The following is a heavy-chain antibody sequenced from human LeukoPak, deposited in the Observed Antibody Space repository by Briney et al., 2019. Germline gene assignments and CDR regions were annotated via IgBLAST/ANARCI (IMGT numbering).Heavy chain of an antibody. V-gene: IGHV3-48*03. Sequence: GGSLRLSCAASGFTFSSYEMNWVRQAPGEGLEWVSYISSSGSTIYYADSVKGRFTISRDNAKNSLYLQMNSLRAEDTAVYYCARDGEYGTGSYYRGCFDYWGQGTLVTVSS. D-gene: IGHD3-10*01. CDR1: GFTFSSYE. CDR3: ARDGEYGTGSYYRGCFDY. J-gene: IGHJ4*02. CDR2: ISSSGSTI.